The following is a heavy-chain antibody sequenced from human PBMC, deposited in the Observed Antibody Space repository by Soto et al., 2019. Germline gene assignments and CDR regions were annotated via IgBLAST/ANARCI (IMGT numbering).Heavy chain of an antibody. Sequence: VASVKVSCKASGYTFTSYAMHWVRQAPGQRLEWMGWINAGNGNTKYSQKFQGRVTITRDTSASTAYMELSSLRSEDTAVYYCAAPVSSQYSSSPYYYYYYGMDVWGQGTTVTVSS. CDR3: AAPVSSQYSSSPYYYYYYGMDV. CDR2: INAGNGNT. V-gene: IGHV1-3*01. D-gene: IGHD6-6*01. CDR1: GYTFTSYA. J-gene: IGHJ6*02.